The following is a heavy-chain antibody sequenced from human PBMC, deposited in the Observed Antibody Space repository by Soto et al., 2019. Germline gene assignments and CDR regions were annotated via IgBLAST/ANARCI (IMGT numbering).Heavy chain of an antibody. D-gene: IGHD4-17*01. CDR1: GFTFSSYS. CDR2: ISRSSDTI. CDR3: ARGDYGDYWYFDL. Sequence: EVQLVESGGGLVLPGGSLRLSCAASGFTFSSYSMNWVRQAPGKGLEWVSYISRSSDTIYYADSVKGRFTISRDNAKNSLYLKMNSLRAEDTAVYYCARGDYGDYWYFDLWGRGTLVTVSS. V-gene: IGHV3-48*01. J-gene: IGHJ2*01.